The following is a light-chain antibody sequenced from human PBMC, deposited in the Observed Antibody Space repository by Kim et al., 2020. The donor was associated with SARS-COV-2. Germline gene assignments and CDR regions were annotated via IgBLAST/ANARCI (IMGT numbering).Light chain of an antibody. V-gene: IGKV3-15*01. J-gene: IGKJ2*01. CDR2: GAS. CDR1: QSVSNN. Sequence: LSVSPGERATLSCRARQSVSNNLAWYQQKRGQAPRLLVYGASTRATGIPARFSGSGFGTDFTLTISSLQSEDFAVYYCQQYNSWYTFGQGTKLEI. CDR3: QQYNSWYT.